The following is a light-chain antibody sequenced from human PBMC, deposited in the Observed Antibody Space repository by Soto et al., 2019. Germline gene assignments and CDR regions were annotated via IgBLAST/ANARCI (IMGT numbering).Light chain of an antibody. Sequence: AIQLTQSPSSLSASVGGRVTITCRASQDIRNALAWYQQKPGKAPRLLIYDASSLESGVPSTFSGSGSGTDFTLTISSLQPEDFATYYCQQFKDSPRTCGRGTKVEIK. CDR1: QDIRNA. CDR3: QQFKDSPRT. CDR2: DAS. J-gene: IGKJ4*02. V-gene: IGKV1D-13*01.